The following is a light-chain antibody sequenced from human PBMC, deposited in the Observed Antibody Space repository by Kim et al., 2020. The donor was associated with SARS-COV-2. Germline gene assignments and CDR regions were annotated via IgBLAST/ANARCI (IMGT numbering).Light chain of an antibody. V-gene: IGKV3-15*01. CDR1: QSVSSN. J-gene: IGKJ1*01. CDR2: GAS. Sequence: VSPGERATPSCRASQSVSSNLAWYQQKHGQAPRLVIYGASTRASVIPARFSGSGSGTEFTLTISSLQSEDFAVYYCQEYNSWPRTFGQGTKVDIK. CDR3: QEYNSWPRT.